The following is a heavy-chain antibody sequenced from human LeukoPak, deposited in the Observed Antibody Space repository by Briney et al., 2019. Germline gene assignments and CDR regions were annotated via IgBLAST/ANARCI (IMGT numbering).Heavy chain of an antibody. D-gene: IGHD3-3*01. J-gene: IGHJ4*02. CDR2: ISGSGGST. Sequence: GGSLRLSCAASGFTFSSYAMSWVRQAPGKGLEWVSAISGSGGSTYYADSVKGRFTISRDNSKNTLYLQMNSLRAEDTAVYYCAKGPYYDFWNGYHSIFDYWGQGTLVTVSS. V-gene: IGHV3-23*01. CDR3: AKGPYYDFWNGYHSIFDY. CDR1: GFTFSSYA.